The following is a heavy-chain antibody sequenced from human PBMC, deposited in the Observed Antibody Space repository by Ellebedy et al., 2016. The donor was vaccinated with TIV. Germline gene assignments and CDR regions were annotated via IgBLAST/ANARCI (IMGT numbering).Heavy chain of an antibody. CDR2: INPNSGGT. CDR1: GYTFTGYY. Sequence: ASVKVSXXASGYTFTGYYMHWVRQAPGQGLEWMGWINPNSGGTNYAQKFQGWVTMTRDTSISTAYMELSRLRSDDTAVYYCARDLPEIAAAGTEYYGMDVWGQGTTVTVSS. V-gene: IGHV1-2*04. D-gene: IGHD6-13*01. CDR3: ARDLPEIAAAGTEYYGMDV. J-gene: IGHJ6*02.